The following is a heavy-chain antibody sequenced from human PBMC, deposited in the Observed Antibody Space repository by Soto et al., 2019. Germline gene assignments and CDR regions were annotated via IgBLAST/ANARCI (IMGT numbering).Heavy chain of an antibody. CDR1: GGSISSGGYY. D-gene: IGHD3-3*01. CDR2: IYYSGST. Sequence: SETLSLTCTVSGGSISSGGYYWSWIRQHPGKGLEWIGYIYYSGSTYYNPSLKSRVTISVDTSKNQFSLKLSPVTAADTAVYYCARGSRDFWSGYYIDYWGQGTLVTVS. CDR3: ARGSRDFWSGYYIDY. J-gene: IGHJ4*02. V-gene: IGHV4-31*03.